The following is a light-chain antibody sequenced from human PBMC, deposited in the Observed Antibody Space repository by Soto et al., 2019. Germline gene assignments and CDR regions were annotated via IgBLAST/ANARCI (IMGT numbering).Light chain of an antibody. CDR1: NSNIGAGYD. J-gene: IGLJ3*02. Sequence: QSVLTQPPSVSGAPGQRVTISCTGYNSNIGAGYDVHWYQQLPGTAPKLLIYGNSNRPSGVPDRFSASKSGTSAPLAITGLQAEDEADYYCQSYDSSLSGWVFGGGTKLTV. V-gene: IGLV1-40*01. CDR2: GNS. CDR3: QSYDSSLSGWV.